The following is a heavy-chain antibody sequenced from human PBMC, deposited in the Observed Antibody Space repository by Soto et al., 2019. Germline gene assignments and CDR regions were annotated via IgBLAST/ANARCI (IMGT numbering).Heavy chain of an antibody. J-gene: IGHJ6*02. Sequence: GGSLRLSCAASGFICSSYDMSCVRQAPGKGLEWVSTILVDGRTFYVDSVKGRFTISRDNSKNTVYLQMNSLRAEDTAVYYCARDRLRSSGWYLFYGMDVWGQGTTVTVSS. D-gene: IGHD6-19*01. V-gene: IGHV3-23*01. CDR1: GFICSSYD. CDR3: ARDRLRSSGWYLFYGMDV. CDR2: ILVDGRT.